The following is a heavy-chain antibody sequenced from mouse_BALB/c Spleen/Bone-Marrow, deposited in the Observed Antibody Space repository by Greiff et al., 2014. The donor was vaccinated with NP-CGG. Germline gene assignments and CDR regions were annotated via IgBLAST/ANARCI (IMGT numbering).Heavy chain of an antibody. CDR1: GDSITSGY. CDR3: ARSGSSGYHYYAMDY. Sequence: EVNLVESGPSLVKPSQTLSLTCSVTGDSITSGYWNWIRKFPGNKLEYMGYISYSGSTYYNPSLKGRISVTRDTSKNLYYLQLNSVTTKDTATYYCARSGSSGYHYYAMDYWGQGTSVTVSS. D-gene: IGHD3-1*01. V-gene: IGHV3-8*02. CDR2: ISYSGST. J-gene: IGHJ4*01.